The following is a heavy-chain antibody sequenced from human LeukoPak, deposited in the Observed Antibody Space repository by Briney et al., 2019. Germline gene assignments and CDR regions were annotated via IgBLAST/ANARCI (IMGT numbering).Heavy chain of an antibody. CDR1: GYTFTGYY. Sequence: ASVKVSCKASGYTFTGYYMHWVRQAPGQGLEWMGWINPNSGGTNYAQKFQGRVTMTRDTSISTAYMELSRLRSDDTAVYYCARAIQLWYVPPAYWGQGTLVTVSS. CDR2: INPNSGGT. CDR3: ARAIQLWYVPPAY. J-gene: IGHJ4*02. V-gene: IGHV1-2*02. D-gene: IGHD5-18*01.